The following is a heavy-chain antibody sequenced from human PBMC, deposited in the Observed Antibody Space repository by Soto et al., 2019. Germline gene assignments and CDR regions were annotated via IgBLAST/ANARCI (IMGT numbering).Heavy chain of an antibody. V-gene: IGHV1-18*01. CDR3: ARSSPNDYSTSYCSGGSCDLYYYYYMDV. CDR1: GYTFTSYG. CDR2: ISAYNGNT. D-gene: IGHD2-15*01. J-gene: IGHJ6*03. Sequence: ASVKVSCKASGYTFTSYGISWVRQAPGQGLEWMGWISAYNGNTNYAQKLQGRVTVTTDTSTSTAYMELRSLRSDDTAVYYCARSSPNDYSTSYCSGGSCDLYYYYYMDVWGKGTTVTVS.